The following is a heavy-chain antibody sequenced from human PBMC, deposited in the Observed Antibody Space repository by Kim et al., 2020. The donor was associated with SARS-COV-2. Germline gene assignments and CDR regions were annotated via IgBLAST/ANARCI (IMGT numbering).Heavy chain of an antibody. CDR3: VKEAAFTTVVVVYYFDY. Sequence: GGSLRLSCVASGFNFSNYGMHWVRQAPGKGLEWVGIVSYEGRNTYYAASVKGRFTISRDNSKNTLYLQMNSLTTEDTALYYCVKEAAFTTVVVVYYFDYWGQGTLVTVSS. V-gene: IGHV3-30*18. CDR1: GFNFSNYG. D-gene: IGHD3-22*01. CDR2: VSYEGRNT. J-gene: IGHJ4*02.